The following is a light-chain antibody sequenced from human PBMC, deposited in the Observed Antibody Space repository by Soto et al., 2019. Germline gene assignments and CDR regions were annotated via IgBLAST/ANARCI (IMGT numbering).Light chain of an antibody. CDR2: EVT. Sequence: QSVLTQPASVSGSPGQSITIPCTGVTSDVGTYTYVSWYQQHPGEAPKLIIYEVTHRPSGVSNRFSGSKSGSTASLTISGLQAEDEADYYCTSYTYRTTHLAFGGGTKLTVL. CDR3: TSYTYRTTHLA. V-gene: IGLV2-14*01. J-gene: IGLJ2*01. CDR1: TSDVGTYTY.